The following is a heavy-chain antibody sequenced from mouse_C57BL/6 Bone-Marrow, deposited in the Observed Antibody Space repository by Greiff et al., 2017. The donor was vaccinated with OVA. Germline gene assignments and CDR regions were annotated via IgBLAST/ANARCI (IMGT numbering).Heavy chain of an antibody. Sequence: VQLPQSGAELVRPGASVKLSCTASGFNIKDDYLHWVKQRPEQGLEWIGWIDPENGDTEYASKFQGKATIAADTSSNTAYLQLSSLTSEDTAVYYCTPGWAYWGQGTLVTVSA. V-gene: IGHV14-4*01. J-gene: IGHJ3*01. CDR2: IDPENGDT. CDR1: GFNIKDDY. CDR3: TPGWAY.